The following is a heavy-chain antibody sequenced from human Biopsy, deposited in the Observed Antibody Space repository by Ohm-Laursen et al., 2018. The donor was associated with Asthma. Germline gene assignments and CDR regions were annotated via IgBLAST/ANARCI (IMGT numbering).Heavy chain of an antibody. Sequence: ASVKVSCKSLGGTFNTYVIGWVRQTPGQGLEWMGGINSVFGTTTYPQKFQDRVTIIEDDSTSTVYMELSSLRSEDTAVYYCARKAGSCISRTCYSLDSWGQGTLVTVSS. CDR3: ARKAGSCISRTCYSLDS. V-gene: IGHV1-69*13. CDR2: INSVFGTT. CDR1: GGTFNTYV. D-gene: IGHD2-2*01. J-gene: IGHJ4*02.